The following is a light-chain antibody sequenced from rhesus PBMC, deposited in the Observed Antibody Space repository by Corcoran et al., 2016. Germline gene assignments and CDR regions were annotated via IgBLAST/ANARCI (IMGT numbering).Light chain of an antibody. J-gene: IGKJ2*01. CDR2: KAS. Sequence: DIQMTQSPSSLSASVGDRVTITCRTSENVNNYLHWYQPKPGKAPKLRIYKASTLQSGVPSRFRGSGSWTDFTLTISSLQPEDFATYYCQHSYGTPYSFGPGTKVEIK. V-gene: IGKV1-74*01. CDR1: ENVNNY. CDR3: QHSYGTPYS.